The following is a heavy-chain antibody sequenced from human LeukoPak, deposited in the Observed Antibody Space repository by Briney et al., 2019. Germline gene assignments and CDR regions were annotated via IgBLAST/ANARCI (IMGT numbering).Heavy chain of an antibody. CDR1: RFTFSSYW. J-gene: IGHJ4*02. Sequence: PGGSLRLSCAASRFTFSSYWMSWVRQAPGKGLEWVANINQGGSVKYYVDSVKGRFTISRDDAKNSLYVQMNSLRDEDTAVYYCARVGYSGWNLEYWGQGTLVTVSS. CDR2: INQGGSVK. CDR3: ARVGYSGWNLEY. V-gene: IGHV3-7*01. D-gene: IGHD5-12*01.